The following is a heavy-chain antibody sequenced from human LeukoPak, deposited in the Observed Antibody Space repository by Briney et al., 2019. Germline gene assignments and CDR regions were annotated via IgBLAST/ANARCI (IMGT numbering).Heavy chain of an antibody. V-gene: IGHV3-23*01. Sequence: PGGSLRLSCAASRFTFSSYSMNWVRQAPGKGLEWVSGISGSGGTTDYADSVKGRFTISRDNSKNTLYLQMNSLRADDSAVYYCARAPRRSSGYLDYWGQGTLVTVSS. CDR3: ARAPRRSSGYLDY. J-gene: IGHJ4*02. D-gene: IGHD6-19*01. CDR2: ISGSGGTT. CDR1: RFTFSSYS.